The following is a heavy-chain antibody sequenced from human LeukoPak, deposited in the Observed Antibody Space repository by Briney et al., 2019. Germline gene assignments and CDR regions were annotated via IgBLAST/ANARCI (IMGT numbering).Heavy chain of an antibody. CDR2: IRYDGSNK. CDR3: AKDYGGNSGGSLDY. D-gene: IGHD4-23*01. Sequence: GGSLRFSCAASGFTFSSYGMHWVRQAPGKGLEWVAFIRYDGSNKYYADSVKGRFTISRDNSKNTLYLQMNSLRAEDTAVYYCAKDYGGNSGGSLDYWGQGTLVTVSS. J-gene: IGHJ4*02. CDR1: GFTFSSYG. V-gene: IGHV3-30*02.